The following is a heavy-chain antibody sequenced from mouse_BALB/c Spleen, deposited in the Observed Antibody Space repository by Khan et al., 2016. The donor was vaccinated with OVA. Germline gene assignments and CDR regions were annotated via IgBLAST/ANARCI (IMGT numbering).Heavy chain of an antibody. CDR2: VSTGGHYT. CDR3: SRLAYYYDSEGFAY. D-gene: IGHD1-1*01. Sequence: EVELVESGGDVVKPGGSLKLSCAASGFTFSTYGMSWVRQTPDKRLEWVATVSTGGHYTYYSDTVKGRFTLSRDNAKNTLYRQMSSLRSEDTAMFYCSRLAYYYDSEGFAYWGQGTLVTVSA. V-gene: IGHV5-6*01. J-gene: IGHJ3*01. CDR1: GFTFSTYG.